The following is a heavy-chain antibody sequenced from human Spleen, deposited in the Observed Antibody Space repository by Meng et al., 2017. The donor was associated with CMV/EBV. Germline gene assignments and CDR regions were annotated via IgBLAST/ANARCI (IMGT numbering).Heavy chain of an antibody. CDR1: GFTFSKWG. CDR2: IWYDGSEE. D-gene: IGHD3-10*01. V-gene: IGHV3-33*03. J-gene: IGHJ4*02. CDR3: AKAPYSGGFDS. Sequence: SCKASGFTFSKWGMHWVRQAPGKGVEWVAVIWYDGSEEYYADNVKGRFTISRDNYRHMLYLQMNNLRAEDTAVYYCAKAPYSGGFDSWGQGTLVTVSS.